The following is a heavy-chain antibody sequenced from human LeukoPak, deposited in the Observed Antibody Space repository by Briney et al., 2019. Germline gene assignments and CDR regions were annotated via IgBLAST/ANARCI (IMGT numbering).Heavy chain of an antibody. CDR3: ARGPYYYMDV. Sequence: ASVKVSCKASGYTFTSYDINWVRQATGQGLEWMGWMNPNSGKTGYAQKFQRRVTITSNTSISTAYMELSSLRSEDTAVYYCARGPYYYMDVWGKGTTVTVSS. CDR1: GYTFTSYD. V-gene: IGHV1-8*03. J-gene: IGHJ6*03. CDR2: MNPNSGKT.